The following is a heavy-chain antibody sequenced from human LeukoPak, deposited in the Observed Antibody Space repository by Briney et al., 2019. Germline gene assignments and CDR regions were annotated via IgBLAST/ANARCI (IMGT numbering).Heavy chain of an antibody. CDR2: INHSGST. CDR1: GGSFSGCY. V-gene: IGHV4-34*01. CDR3: ARGDKIYCSSTSCYSYYFDY. Sequence: PSETLSLTCAVYGGSFSGCYWSWIRQPPGKGLEWIGEINHSGSTNYNPSLKSRVTISVDMSKNQFSLKLSSVTAADTAVYYCARGDKIYCSSTSCYSYYFDYWGQGTLVTVSS. J-gene: IGHJ4*02. D-gene: IGHD2-2*01.